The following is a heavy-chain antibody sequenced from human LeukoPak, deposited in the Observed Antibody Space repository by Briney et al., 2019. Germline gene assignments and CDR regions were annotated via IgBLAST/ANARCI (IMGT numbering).Heavy chain of an antibody. Sequence: SQTLSLTCTVSGGSISSSSYYWGWIRQPPGKGLEWIGSIYYSGSTYYNPSLKSRVTISVDTSKNQFSLKLSSVTAADTAVYYCARDLRTVVPAATQVYYYYGMDVWGQGTTVTVSS. D-gene: IGHD2-2*01. J-gene: IGHJ6*02. CDR2: IYYSGST. V-gene: IGHV4-39*07. CDR3: ARDLRTVVPAATQVYYYYGMDV. CDR1: GGSISSSSYY.